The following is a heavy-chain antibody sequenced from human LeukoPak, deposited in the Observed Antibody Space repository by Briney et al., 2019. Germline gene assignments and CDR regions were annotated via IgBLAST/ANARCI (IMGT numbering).Heavy chain of an antibody. CDR1: GGTFSSYA. V-gene: IGHV1-69*05. D-gene: IGHD5-18*01. CDR2: IIPIFGTA. Sequence: ASVKVSCKASGGTFSSYAISWVRQAPGQGLEWMGGIIPIFGTANYAQKFQGRVTITMDESTSTAYMELSSLRSEDTAVYYCASGYSYGFSGYFDYWGQGTLVTVSS. J-gene: IGHJ4*02. CDR3: ASGYSYGFSGYFDY.